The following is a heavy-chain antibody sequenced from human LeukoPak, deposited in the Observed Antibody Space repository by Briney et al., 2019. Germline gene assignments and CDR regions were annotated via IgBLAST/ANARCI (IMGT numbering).Heavy chain of an antibody. Sequence: PGGSLRLSCAASGFTFSNYAMSWVRQAPGEGLVWVSRINSDGSSTSYADSVKGRFTISRDNAKNTLYLQMNSLRAEDTAVYYCARGYSGSLWGQGTLVTVSS. CDR3: ARGYSGSL. V-gene: IGHV3-74*01. CDR1: GFTFSNYA. J-gene: IGHJ4*02. D-gene: IGHD1-26*01. CDR2: INSDGSST.